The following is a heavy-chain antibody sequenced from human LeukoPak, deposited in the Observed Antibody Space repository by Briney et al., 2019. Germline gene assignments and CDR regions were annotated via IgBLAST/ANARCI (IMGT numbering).Heavy chain of an antibody. V-gene: IGHV1-2*02. CDR1: GYTFTGYY. J-gene: IGHJ3*02. D-gene: IGHD6-19*01. CDR3: ARGAIAVAGRPNAFDI. Sequence: ASVKVSCKASGYTFTGYYMHWVRQAPGQGLEWMGWVNPNSGGTNYAQKFQGRVTMTRDTSISTAYMELSRLRSDDTAVYYCARGAIAVAGRPNAFDIWGQGTMVTVSS. CDR2: VNPNSGGT.